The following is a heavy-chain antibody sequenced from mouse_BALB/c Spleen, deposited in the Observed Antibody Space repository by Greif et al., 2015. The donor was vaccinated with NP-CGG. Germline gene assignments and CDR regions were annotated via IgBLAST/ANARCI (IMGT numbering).Heavy chain of an antibody. CDR1: GYTFTSYW. J-gene: IGHJ4*01. CDR2: INPSTGYT. V-gene: IGHV1-7*01. Sequence: QVQLQQSGDELAKPGASVKMSCKASGYTFTSYWMHWVKQMPGQGLEWIGYINPSTGYTEYNQKCKYKATLTADNASSAAYMQLSSLTSEDSAVYYCARYYYAMDYGGQGTSVTVSS. CDR3: ARYYYAMDY.